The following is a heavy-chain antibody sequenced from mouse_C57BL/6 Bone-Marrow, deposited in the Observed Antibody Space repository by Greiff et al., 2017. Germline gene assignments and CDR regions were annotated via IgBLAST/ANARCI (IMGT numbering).Heavy chain of an antibody. CDR2: IYPGSGST. CDR1: GYTFTSYW. CDR3: ASVSYGSPYYFDY. J-gene: IGHJ2*01. Sequence: QVQLQQPGAELVKPGASVKMSCKASGYTFTSYWITWVKQRPGQGLEWIGDIYPGSGSTNYNKKFKSKATLTVDTSSSTAYMQLSSLTSEDSAVYYCASVSYGSPYYFDYWGQGTTLTVSS. V-gene: IGHV1-55*01. D-gene: IGHD1-1*01.